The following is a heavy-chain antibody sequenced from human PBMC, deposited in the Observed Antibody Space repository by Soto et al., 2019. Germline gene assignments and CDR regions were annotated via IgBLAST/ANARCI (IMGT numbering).Heavy chain of an antibody. V-gene: IGHV3-7*01. CDR1: GFTFSSYW. Sequence: HPGGSLRLSCAASGFTFSSYWMSWVRQAPGKGLEWVANIKQDGSEKYYVDSVKGRFTISRDNAKNSLYLRMNSLRAEDTAVYYCAKAGSCSTTSCPGGYFDCWGQGALVTVSS. CDR3: AKAGSCSTTSCPGGYFDC. CDR2: IKQDGSEK. J-gene: IGHJ4*02. D-gene: IGHD2-2*01.